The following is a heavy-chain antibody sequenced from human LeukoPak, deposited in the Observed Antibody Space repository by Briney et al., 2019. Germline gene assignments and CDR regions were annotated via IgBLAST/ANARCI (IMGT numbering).Heavy chain of an antibody. CDR2: IYPGDSDT. V-gene: IGHV5-51*01. D-gene: IGHD6-19*01. Sequence: GESLKISCKGSGYSFASYWIGWVRQMPGKGLEWMGIIYPGDSDTRYSPSFQGQVTISADKSISTAYLQWSSLKASDTAMYYCARAGGFRQWLVHNWFDPWGQGTLVTVSS. CDR3: ARAGGFRQWLVHNWFDP. J-gene: IGHJ5*02. CDR1: GYSFASYW.